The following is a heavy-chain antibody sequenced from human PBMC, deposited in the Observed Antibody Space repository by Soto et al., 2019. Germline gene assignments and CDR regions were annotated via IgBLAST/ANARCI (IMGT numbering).Heavy chain of an antibody. J-gene: IGHJ5*02. CDR1: GYTFTYYP. CDR2: INIGNGNT. V-gene: IGHV1-3*04. Sequence: VASVKVSCKASGYTFTYYPIHWVRQAPGQRLEWMGWINIGNGNTASSQKFQDRVTITRETSASTAYMELTSLRSEDTAVYYCAREPRCGGRCYDNYFDPWGQGTLVTVSS. D-gene: IGHD2-15*01. CDR3: AREPRCGGRCYDNYFDP.